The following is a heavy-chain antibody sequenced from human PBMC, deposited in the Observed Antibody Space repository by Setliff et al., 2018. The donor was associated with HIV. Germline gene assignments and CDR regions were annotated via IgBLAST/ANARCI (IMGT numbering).Heavy chain of an antibody. V-gene: IGHV3-21*01. D-gene: IGHD3-9*01. CDR3: ARDNGRYFDRGWFDP. CDR1: GFTFSNYS. Sequence: PGGSLRLSCAASGFTFSNYSMNWVRQTPGKGLEWVSSISASATYIYYADSVKGRFTISRDNAENSLYLQMNSLRAEDTAVYCCARDNGRYFDRGWFDPWGQGALVTVSS. CDR2: ISASATYI. J-gene: IGHJ5*02.